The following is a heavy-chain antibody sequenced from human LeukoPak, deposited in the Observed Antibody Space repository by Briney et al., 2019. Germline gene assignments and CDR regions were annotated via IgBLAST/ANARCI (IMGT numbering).Heavy chain of an antibody. CDR3: ARGLSGSYTYYFDY. V-gene: IGHV3-48*03. CDR1: GFTFSSYE. Sequence: GGSLRLSCAASGFTFSSYEMNWVRQAPGKGLEWVSYISSSSSTIYYADSVKGRFTISRDNAKNSLYLQMNGLRAEDTAVYYCARGLSGSYTYYFDYWGQGTLVAVSS. CDR2: ISSSSSTI. D-gene: IGHD1-26*01. J-gene: IGHJ4*02.